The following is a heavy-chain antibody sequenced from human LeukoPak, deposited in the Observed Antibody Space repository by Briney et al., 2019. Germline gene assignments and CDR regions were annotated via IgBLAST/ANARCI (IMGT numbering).Heavy chain of an antibody. V-gene: IGHV4-61*01. CDR1: GASVSSGSYY. CDR3: ARPIRGYNYGFDY. J-gene: IGHJ4*02. D-gene: IGHD5-18*01. Sequence: SETLSLTCNVSGASVSSGSYYWSWIRQPPGKGLEWIGYIYYSGSTNYNPSLKSRVTISVDTSKNQFSLKLSSVTAADTAVYYCARPIRGYNYGFDYWGQGTLVTVSS. CDR2: IYYSGST.